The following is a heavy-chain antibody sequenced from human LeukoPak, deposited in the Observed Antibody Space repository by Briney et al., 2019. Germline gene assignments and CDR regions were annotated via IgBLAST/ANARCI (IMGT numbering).Heavy chain of an antibody. J-gene: IGHJ4*02. CDR2: ISYDGSNK. V-gene: IGHV3-30*04. CDR3: AREGEGWYYFDY. Sequence: GRSLRLSCAASGFTFSSYAIHWVRQTPGKGLEWVAVISYDGSNKYYADSVKGRCTISRDNSKNTLYLQMNSLRAEDTAVYYCAREGEGWYYFDYWGQGTLVTVSS. CDR1: GFTFSSYA. D-gene: IGHD3-16*01.